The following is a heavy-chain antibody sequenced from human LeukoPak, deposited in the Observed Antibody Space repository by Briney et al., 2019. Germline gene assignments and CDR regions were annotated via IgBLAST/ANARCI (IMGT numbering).Heavy chain of an antibody. V-gene: IGHV3-20*04. CDR1: GFTFDDYA. D-gene: IGHD1-26*01. Sequence: GGSLRLSCAASGFTFDDYAMSWVRQAPGKGLGWVSGINWNGGSTSYADSVKGRFTISRDNAKNSLYLQMNSLRAEDTALYYCARGSGANLYTYSFHYWGQGTLVTVSS. CDR3: ARGSGANLYTYSFHY. J-gene: IGHJ4*02. CDR2: INWNGGST.